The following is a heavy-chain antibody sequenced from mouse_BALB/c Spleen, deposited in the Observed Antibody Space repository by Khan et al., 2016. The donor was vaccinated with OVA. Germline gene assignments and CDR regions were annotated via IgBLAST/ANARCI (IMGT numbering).Heavy chain of an antibody. J-gene: IGHJ3*01. CDR3: TGGGGGDRFAY. CDR2: ISTYYGHA. Sequence: QVQLKESGAELVRPGVSVKISCKGSGYTFTDFTMHWVKQSHAMSLEWIGVISTYYGHATYNQKFKDKATLTVDKSSSTAYMELARLTSEDSAIXFCTGGGGGDRFAYWGQGTLVTVSA. CDR1: GYTFTDFT. V-gene: IGHV1S137*01.